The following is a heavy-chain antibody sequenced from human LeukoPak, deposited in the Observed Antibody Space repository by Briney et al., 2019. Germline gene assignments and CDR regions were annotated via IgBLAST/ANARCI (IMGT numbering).Heavy chain of an antibody. D-gene: IGHD3-22*01. J-gene: IGHJ4*02. CDR2: INPNSGGT. CDR1: GYTFTGYY. Sequence: ASVKVSCKASGYTFTGYYIHWVRQAPGQGLEWMGWINPNSGGTKYAQKFQGRVTMTRDTSISTAYMELSRLRSDDTAVYYCARGGDSSSYYPLGYWGQGTLVAVCS. CDR3: ARGGDSSSYYPLGY. V-gene: IGHV1-2*02.